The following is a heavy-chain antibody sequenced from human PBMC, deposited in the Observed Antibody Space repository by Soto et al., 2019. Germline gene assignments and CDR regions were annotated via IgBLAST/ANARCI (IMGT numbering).Heavy chain of an antibody. D-gene: IGHD6-19*01. V-gene: IGHV4-39*01. CDR2: IYYSGST. CDR1: GGSISSSSYY. Sequence: QLQLQESGPGLVKPSETLSLTCTVSGGSISSSSYYWGWIRQPPGKGLEWIGSIYYSGSTYYNPSLKSRVTISVDTSKNQFSLKLSSVTAADTAVYYCARSGDYRIAVAGPYFDYWGQGTLVTVSS. J-gene: IGHJ4*02. CDR3: ARSGDYRIAVAGPYFDY.